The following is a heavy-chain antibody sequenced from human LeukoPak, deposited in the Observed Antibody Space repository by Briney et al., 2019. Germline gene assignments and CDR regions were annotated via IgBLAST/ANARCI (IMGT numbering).Heavy chain of an antibody. V-gene: IGHV3-21*01. CDR2: ISSSSSYI. J-gene: IGHJ4*02. Sequence: GGSLRLSCAASGFTFSSYSMNWVRQAPGKGLEWVSSISSSSSYIYYADSVKGRFTISRDNAKNSLYLQMDSLRAEDTAVYYCARDGITIFGGDYWGQGTLVTVSS. CDR3: ARDGITIFGGDY. CDR1: GFTFSSYS. D-gene: IGHD3-9*01.